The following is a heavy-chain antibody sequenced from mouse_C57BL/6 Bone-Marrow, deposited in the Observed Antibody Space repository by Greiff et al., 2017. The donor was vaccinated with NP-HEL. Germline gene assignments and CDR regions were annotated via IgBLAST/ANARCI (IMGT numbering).Heavy chain of an antibody. Sequence: EVQLQQSGAELVRPGASVKLSCTASGFNIKDDYMHWVQQRPEQGLAWIGRIDPENGDTEYASKFQGKATITADTSSNTAYLQLSSLTSEDTAVYYCTTTSLGFYWYFDVWGTGTTVTVSS. CDR1: GFNIKDDY. V-gene: IGHV14-4*01. J-gene: IGHJ1*03. CDR2: IDPENGDT. D-gene: IGHD6-2*01. CDR3: TTTSLGFYWYFDV.